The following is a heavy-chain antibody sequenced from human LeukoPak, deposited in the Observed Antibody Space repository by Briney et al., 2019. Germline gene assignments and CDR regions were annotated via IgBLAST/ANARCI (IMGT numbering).Heavy chain of an antibody. J-gene: IGHJ5*02. D-gene: IGHD3-9*01. Sequence: SETLSLTCTVSGGSISSGDYYWSWIRQPPRKGLEWIGYMYYSGSTYYNPSLKSRATISVDTSKNQFSLQMSSVTAEDTAVYYCARPYYYDSRIDPWGQGTPVTVSS. V-gene: IGHV4-30-4*01. CDR1: GGSISSGDYY. CDR2: MYYSGST. CDR3: ARPYYYDSRIDP.